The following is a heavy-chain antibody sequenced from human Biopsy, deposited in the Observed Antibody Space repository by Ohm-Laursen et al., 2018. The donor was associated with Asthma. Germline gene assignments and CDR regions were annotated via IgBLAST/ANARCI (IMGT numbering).Heavy chain of an antibody. D-gene: IGHD4-17*01. CDR3: ARVASYGDLYFGIDV. CDR2: VFWSGTT. CDR1: GAYIGSRDHH. V-gene: IGHV4-30-4*01. J-gene: IGHJ6*02. Sequence: TLSLTCTVGGAYIGSRDHHWSWIRQSPGTGLEWIGFVFWSGTTHYNRSLERRLYISIDTARNEFSMRLRSLTAADTAVYFCARVASYGDLYFGIDVWGPGTTVSVS.